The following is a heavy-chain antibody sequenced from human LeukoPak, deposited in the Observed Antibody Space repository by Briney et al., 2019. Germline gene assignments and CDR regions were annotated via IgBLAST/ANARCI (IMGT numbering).Heavy chain of an antibody. D-gene: IGHD1-26*01. J-gene: IGHJ4*02. CDR3: ASTVGSYLRRFDY. V-gene: IGHV3-48*04. CDR2: ISSSSSTI. Sequence: GGSLRLSCAASGFTFSSYSMNWVRQAPGKGLEWVSYISSSSSTIYYADSVKGRFTISRDNAKNSLYLQMNSLRAEDTAVYYCASTVGSYLRRFDYWGQGTLVTVSS. CDR1: GFTFSSYS.